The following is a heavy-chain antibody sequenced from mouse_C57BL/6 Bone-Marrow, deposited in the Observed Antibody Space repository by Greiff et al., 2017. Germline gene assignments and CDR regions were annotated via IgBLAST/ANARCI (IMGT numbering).Heavy chain of an antibody. J-gene: IGHJ3*01. CDR2: IDPSDSYT. V-gene: IGHV1-59*01. D-gene: IGHD1-1*01. CDR1: GYTFTSYW. Sequence: QVQLQQPGAELVRPGTSVKLSCKASGYTFTSYWMHWVKQRPGQGLEWIGVIDPSDSYTNYNQKFTGKATLTVDTSSSTAYMQLSSLTSEDSAVYYCARGDLLRFAYWGQGTLVTVSA. CDR3: ARGDLLRFAY.